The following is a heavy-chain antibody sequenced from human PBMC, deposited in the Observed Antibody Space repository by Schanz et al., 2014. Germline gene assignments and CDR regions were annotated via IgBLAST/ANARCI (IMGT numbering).Heavy chain of an antibody. V-gene: IGHV3-23*04. CDR2: IRSSDGST. Sequence: VQLVESGGGLIQPGGSLRLSCVASGFTLSNYAMSWVRQAPGKGLEWVSGIRSSDGSTYYADSVKGRFTISRDNAKKSLDLHMNSLTAEDTAVYYCATENWWTVEKWGQGTLVTVSS. J-gene: IGHJ4*02. CDR1: GFTLSNYA. CDR3: ATENWWTVEK. D-gene: IGHD2-15*01.